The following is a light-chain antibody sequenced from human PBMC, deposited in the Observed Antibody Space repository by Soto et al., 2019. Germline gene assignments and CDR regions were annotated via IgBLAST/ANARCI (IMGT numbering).Light chain of an antibody. CDR2: GSS. V-gene: IGKV3-20*01. J-gene: IGKJ2*01. CDR1: QSVSNNY. CDR3: QQYGSSPPYT. Sequence: EVVLTQSPGTLSLSPGERATLSCRASQSVSNNYLAWYQQKPGQAPRLLIFGSSDRATDIPDRFSGSGSGTDFTLTISRLEPEDFALYYCQQYGSSPPYTFGQGTQLEIK.